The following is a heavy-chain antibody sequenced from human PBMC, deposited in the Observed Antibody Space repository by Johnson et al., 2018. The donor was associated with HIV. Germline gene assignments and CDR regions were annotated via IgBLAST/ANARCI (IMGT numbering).Heavy chain of an antibody. Sequence: VQLVESGGGLVQPGGSLRLSCAASGFTVSSNYMSWVRQAPGKGLEWVSGINWNGGSTGYADSVKGRFTISRDNAKNTLYLQMNSLRAENHCANWDQRAFDIWGQGTMVTVSS. J-gene: IGHJ3*02. CDR1: GFTVSSNY. CDR3: QRAFDI. V-gene: IGHV3-66*02. D-gene: IGHD4/OR15-4a*01. CDR2: INWNGGST.